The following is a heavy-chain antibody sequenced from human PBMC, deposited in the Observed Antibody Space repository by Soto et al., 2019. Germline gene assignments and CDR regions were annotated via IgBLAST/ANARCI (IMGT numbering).Heavy chain of an antibody. V-gene: IGHV4-61*01. CDR1: GDSVTSVSDY. CDR2: IYYSGSA. J-gene: IGHJ6*02. D-gene: IGHD3-10*01. CDR3: ARGVGLGYYYYHMDL. Sequence: PSETLSLTRTVSGDSVTSVSDYWSWIRQPPGKGLEWIGYIYYSGSADYNPSLRSRATISIDTSKNQFSLKLTSVTAADTAVYYCARGVGLGYYYYHMDLWGQGTTVTVSS.